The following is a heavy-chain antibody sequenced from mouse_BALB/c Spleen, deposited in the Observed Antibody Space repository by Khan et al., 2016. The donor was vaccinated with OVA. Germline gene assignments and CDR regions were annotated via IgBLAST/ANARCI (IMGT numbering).Heavy chain of an antibody. V-gene: IGHV1-4*01. CDR2: INPSNGYT. CDR1: GYTFTSYT. CDR3: VRDGAYHRNDGWFAY. J-gene: IGHJ3*01. D-gene: IGHD2-14*01. Sequence: QVQLQQSGAELARPGASVKMSCKASGYTFTSYTIHWIKERPGQGLEWIGYINPSNGYTNYNQKFKDKATLTTDKSSTTAYLQLSSLTSDDSAVYNCVRDGAYHRNDGWFAYWGQGTLVNVSA.